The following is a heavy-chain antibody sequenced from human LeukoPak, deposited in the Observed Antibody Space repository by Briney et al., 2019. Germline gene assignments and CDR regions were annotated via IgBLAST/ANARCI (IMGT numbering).Heavy chain of an antibody. CDR3: ARDKFSRRYCSSTSCYTGNAFDI. J-gene: IGHJ3*02. CDR1: GGTFSSYA. D-gene: IGHD2-2*02. Sequence: SVKVSCKASGGTFSSYAISWVRQAPGQGLEWMGGIIPIFGTANCAQKFQGRVTITTDESTSTAYMELSSLRSEDTAVYYCARDKFSRRYCSSTSCYTGNAFDIWGQGTMVTVSS. V-gene: IGHV1-69*05. CDR2: IIPIFGTA.